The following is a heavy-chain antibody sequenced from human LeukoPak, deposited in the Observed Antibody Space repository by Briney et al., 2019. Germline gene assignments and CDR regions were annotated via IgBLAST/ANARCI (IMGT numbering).Heavy chain of an antibody. J-gene: IGHJ4*02. CDR3: ARHSGGYPNAPFDY. CDR2: ISRGGSTT. CDR1: GFTFSDYY. Sequence: TGGSLRLSCAASGFTFSDYYMNWIRQAPGKGLEWVSYISRGGSTTYYADSVKGRFTISRDNAKNSLYLQMNSLRAEDTAVYYCARHSGGYPNAPFDYWGQGTLVTVSS. D-gene: IGHD3-22*01. V-gene: IGHV3-11*01.